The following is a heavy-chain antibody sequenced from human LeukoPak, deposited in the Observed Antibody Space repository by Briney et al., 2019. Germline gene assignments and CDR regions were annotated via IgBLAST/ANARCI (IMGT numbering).Heavy chain of an antibody. CDR1: GFTFSRYG. CDR2: ISYDGSNK. J-gene: IGHJ4*02. Sequence: GGSLRLSCVASGFTFSRYGMHWVRQAPGKGLEWVAVISYDGSNKYYADSVKGRFTISRDNSKNTLYLQMNSLRAEDTAVYYCAKDRGSSNRCMDYWGQGTLVTVSS. V-gene: IGHV3-30*18. CDR3: AKDRGSSNRCMDY. D-gene: IGHD1-26*01.